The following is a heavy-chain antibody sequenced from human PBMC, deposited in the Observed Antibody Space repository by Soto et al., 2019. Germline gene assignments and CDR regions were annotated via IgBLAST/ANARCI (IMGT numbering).Heavy chain of an antibody. CDR3: ARPLCSSTRCGPYFFDS. Sequence: QVQLVQSGAEVKKPGASVKVSCKASGYTFTSNDISWVRQAPGQGPEWMGWMNPDNGKTGFAQKFQGRITMTRNTSISTAYMELSSLRSDDTAVYFCARPLCSSTRCGPYFFDSWGQGSLVTVSS. CDR1: GYTFTSND. V-gene: IGHV1-8*01. CDR2: MNPDNGKT. J-gene: IGHJ4*02. D-gene: IGHD2-2*01.